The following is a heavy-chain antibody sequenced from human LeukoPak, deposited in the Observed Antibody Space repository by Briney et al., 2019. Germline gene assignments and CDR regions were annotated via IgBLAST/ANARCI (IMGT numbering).Heavy chain of an antibody. J-gene: IGHJ4*02. CDR2: IYTSWGT. V-gene: IGHV4-4*09. CDR3: ARLTRLSTSPDRYYLDY. Sequence: PSETLSLTCTVSGDSISSYYWSWIRQPPGKGLEWIGYIYTSWGTNYIPSLKGRVTISIDTSKNQFSLKLSSVTAAGSAVYYCARLTRLSTSPDRYYLDYWGQGTLVTVSS. CDR1: GDSISSYY. D-gene: IGHD6-6*01.